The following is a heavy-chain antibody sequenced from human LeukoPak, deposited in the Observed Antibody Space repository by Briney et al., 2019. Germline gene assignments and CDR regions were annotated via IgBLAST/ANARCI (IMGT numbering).Heavy chain of an antibody. D-gene: IGHD1-26*01. CDR3: ARDSPKLVGATSFVGDAFDI. J-gene: IGHJ3*02. CDR1: GYTFTSYY. CDR2: INPSGGST. Sequence: ASVKVSCKASGYTFTSYYMHWVRQAPGQGLEWMGIINPSGGSTSYAQKFQGRVTMTRDTSTSTVYMELSSLRSEDTAVYYCARDSPKLVGATSFVGDAFDIWGQGTMVTVPS. V-gene: IGHV1-46*01.